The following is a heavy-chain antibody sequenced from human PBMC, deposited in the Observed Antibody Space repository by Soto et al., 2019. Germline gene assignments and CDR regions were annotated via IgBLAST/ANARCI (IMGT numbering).Heavy chain of an antibody. CDR3: AARHFWSGPWTDRRLDD. J-gene: IGHJ4*02. CDR2: IYYSGRT. CDR1: GGSINSAGYY. D-gene: IGHD3-3*02. V-gene: IGHV4-31*03. Sequence: SETLSLTCNVSGGSINSAGYYWSWIRQHPGKGLEWIGYIYYSGRTYYNPSLKSRVTISIDTSKTHFSLKVTSVTAADTAVYYCAARHFWSGPWTDRRLDDWGQGTLVTVSS.